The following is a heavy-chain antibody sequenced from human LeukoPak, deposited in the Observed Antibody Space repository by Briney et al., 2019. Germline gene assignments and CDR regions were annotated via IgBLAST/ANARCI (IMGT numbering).Heavy chain of an antibody. D-gene: IGHD3-10*01. CDR3: ARGRGSGSSDY. CDR2: INSDGSST. V-gene: IGHV3-74*01. Sequence: PGGSLRLSCAASGFTFSSYSMNWVRQAPGKGLEWVSRINSDGSSTTYADSVKARFTISRDNAKNTLYLQMNSLRAEDTAVYYCARGRGSGSSDYWGQGTLVTVSS. CDR1: GFTFSSYS. J-gene: IGHJ4*02.